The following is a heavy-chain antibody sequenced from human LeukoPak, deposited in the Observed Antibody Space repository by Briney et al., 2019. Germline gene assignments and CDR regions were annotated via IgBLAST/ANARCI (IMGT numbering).Heavy chain of an antibody. CDR2: IIPIFGTA. V-gene: IGHV1-69*13. CDR3: ARGVRDYYGSGSSSLYYYYYMDV. Sequence: SVKVSCKASGATFTSYAISWVRQAPGQGLEWMGGIIPIFGTANYAQKFQGRVTITADESTSTAYMELSSLRSEDTAVYYCARGVRDYYGSGSSSLYYYYYMDVWGKGTTVTISS. CDR1: GATFTSYA. J-gene: IGHJ6*03. D-gene: IGHD3-10*01.